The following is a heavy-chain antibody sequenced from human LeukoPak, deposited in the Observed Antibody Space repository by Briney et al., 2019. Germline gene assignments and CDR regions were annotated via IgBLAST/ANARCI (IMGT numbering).Heavy chain of an antibody. V-gene: IGHV3-20*04. Sequence: GGSLRLSCAASGFTFDDYAMNWVRQAPGKGLEWVSGINWNGGNTAYADSVKGRFTISRDNAKNSLYLQMNSLRAEDTALYYCARDRVVVATTTPPYWYFDLWGRGTRVTVSS. CDR1: GFTFDDYA. D-gene: IGHD2-15*01. J-gene: IGHJ2*01. CDR2: INWNGGNT. CDR3: ARDRVVVATTTPPYWYFDL.